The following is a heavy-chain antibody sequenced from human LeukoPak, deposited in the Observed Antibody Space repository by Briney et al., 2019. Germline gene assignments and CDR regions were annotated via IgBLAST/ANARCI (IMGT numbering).Heavy chain of an antibody. V-gene: IGHV4-31*03. CDR1: GGSISSGGYY. J-gene: IGHJ4*02. CDR2: IYYSGST. Sequence: SQTLSLTCTVSGGSISSGGYYWSWIRQHPGKGLEWIGYIYYSGSTYYNPSLKSRVTISVGTSKNQFSLKLSSVTAADTAVYYCARAGIAAAGPNFDYWGQGTLVTVSS. D-gene: IGHD6-13*01. CDR3: ARAGIAAAGPNFDY.